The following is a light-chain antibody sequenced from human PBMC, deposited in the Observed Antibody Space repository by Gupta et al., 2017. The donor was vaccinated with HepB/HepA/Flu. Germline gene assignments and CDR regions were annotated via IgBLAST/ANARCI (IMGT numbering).Light chain of an antibody. CDR3: MQALQAPRT. V-gene: IGKV2-28*01. CDR2: LGS. J-gene: IGKJ2*02. CDR1: QSLLSSNGYNF. Sequence: DIVMTQSPLSLPVTPGEPASISCRSSQSLLSSNGYNFLDWYLQKPGQSPQLLIHLGSIRASGVPDRFSGSGSGADFTLKISRVEAEDVGIYYCMQALQAPRTFGQGTXLEIK.